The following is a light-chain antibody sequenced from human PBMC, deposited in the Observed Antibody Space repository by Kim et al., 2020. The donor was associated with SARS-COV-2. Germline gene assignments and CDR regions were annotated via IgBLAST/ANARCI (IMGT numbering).Light chain of an antibody. CDR2: TDN. CDR1: SSNFGRHF. J-gene: IGLJ3*02. V-gene: IGLV1-44*01. CDR3: ATWDVTLNGWV. Sequence: GQSFTSSCSGSSSNFGRHFEKWYQQLPGTAPKVFIYTDNQRPSGVPDRFSGSRSGTSASLAISGLQSEDEADYYCATWDVTLNGWVFGGGTQLTVL.